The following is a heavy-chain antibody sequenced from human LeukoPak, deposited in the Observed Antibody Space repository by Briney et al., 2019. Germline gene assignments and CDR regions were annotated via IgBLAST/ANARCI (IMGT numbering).Heavy chain of an antibody. CDR2: IRYDGSSK. D-gene: IGHD6-13*01. CDR1: GFTFSSYG. CDR3: AKDIFRQQLVREYFDY. V-gene: IGHV3-30*02. J-gene: IGHJ4*02. Sequence: PGGSLRLSCAASGFTFSSYGMHWVRQAPGKGLEWVAFIRYDGSSKYYADSVKGRFTISRDNSKNTLYLQMNSLRAEDTAVYYCAKDIFRQQLVREYFDYWGQGTLVTVSS.